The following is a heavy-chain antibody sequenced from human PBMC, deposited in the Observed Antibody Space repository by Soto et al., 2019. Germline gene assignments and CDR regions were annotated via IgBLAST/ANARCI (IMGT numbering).Heavy chain of an antibody. V-gene: IGHV1-18*04. CDR1: GYTFTSYG. CDR2: ISAYNGNT. J-gene: IGHJ5*02. CDR3: VLERWEMGGWFDP. Sequence: ASVKVSCKASGYTFTSYGISWVRQAPGQGLERMGWISAYNGNTNYAQKLQGRVTMTTDTSTSTAYMELRSLRSDDTAVYYCVLERWEMGGWFDPWGQGTLVTVSS. D-gene: IGHD1-26*01.